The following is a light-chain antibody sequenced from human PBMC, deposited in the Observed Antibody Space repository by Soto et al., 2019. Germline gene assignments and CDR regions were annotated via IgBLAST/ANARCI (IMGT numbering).Light chain of an antibody. CDR1: SNDAGGYYL. J-gene: IGLJ1*01. V-gene: IGLV2-23*01. Sequence: QSAPTQPASVSGSPGQSITISCTGVSNDAGGYYLVSWYQQHPGQAPKLIIYEDTKRPSGVSSRFSGSTSANTPSLTISGLQAADEAYYYCCSYAGHSTYVFAGGTKVTVL. CDR3: CSYAGHSTYV. CDR2: EDT.